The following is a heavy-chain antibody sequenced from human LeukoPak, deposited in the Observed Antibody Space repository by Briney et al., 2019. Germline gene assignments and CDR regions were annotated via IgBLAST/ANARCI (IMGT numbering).Heavy chain of an antibody. CDR2: INHSGST. J-gene: IGHJ4*02. Sequence: PSETLSLTCAVYGESFSGYYWSWIRQPPGKGLEWIGEINHSGSTNSNPSLKSRVTISIDTSKNQFSLNLSSVTAADTSVYYCARGPDCSGGSCTDRPFDYWDQGTLVTVSS. CDR1: GESFSGYY. V-gene: IGHV4-34*01. D-gene: IGHD2-15*01. CDR3: ARGPDCSGGSCTDRPFDY.